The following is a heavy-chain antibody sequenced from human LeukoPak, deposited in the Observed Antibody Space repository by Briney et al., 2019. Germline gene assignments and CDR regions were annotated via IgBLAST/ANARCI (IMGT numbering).Heavy chain of an antibody. V-gene: IGHV3-21*01. J-gene: IGHJ4*02. Sequence: GGSLRLSCAASGFTFSSYSMNWVRQAPGKGLEWVSSISSSSSYIYYADSLKGRSTISRDNAKNSLYLQMNSLRAEDTAVYYCARGDRLGAALLASFDYWGQGTLVTVSS. D-gene: IGHD3-16*01. CDR2: ISSSSSYI. CDR1: GFTFSSYS. CDR3: ARGDRLGAALLASFDY.